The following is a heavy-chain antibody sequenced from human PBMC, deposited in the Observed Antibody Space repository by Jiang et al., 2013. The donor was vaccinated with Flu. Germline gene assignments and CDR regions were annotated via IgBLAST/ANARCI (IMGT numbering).Heavy chain of an antibody. CDR2: IVVGSGNT. CDR1: GFTFTSSA. J-gene: IGHJ4*02. Sequence: EVKKPGTSVKVSCKASGFTFTSSAVQWVRQARGQRLEWIGWIVVGSGNTNYAQKFQERVTITRDMSTSTAYMELSSLRSEDTAVYYCAASSQEGSDYGLDYWGQGTLVTVSS. CDR3: AASSQEGSDYGLDY. D-gene: IGHD4-17*01. V-gene: IGHV1-58*01.